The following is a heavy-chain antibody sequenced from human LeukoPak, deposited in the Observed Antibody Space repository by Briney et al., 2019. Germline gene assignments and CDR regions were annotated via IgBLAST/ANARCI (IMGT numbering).Heavy chain of an antibody. V-gene: IGHV3-11*01. Sequence: PGGSLRLSCAASGFTFSDYYMSWIRQAPGKGLEWVSYISSSGSTIYYADSVKDRFTISRDNAKNSLYLQMNSLRAEDTAVYYCARVHTVVNAIDYWGQGTLVTVSS. CDR3: ARVHTVVNAIDY. CDR2: ISSSGSTI. D-gene: IGHD4-23*01. CDR1: GFTFSDYY. J-gene: IGHJ4*02.